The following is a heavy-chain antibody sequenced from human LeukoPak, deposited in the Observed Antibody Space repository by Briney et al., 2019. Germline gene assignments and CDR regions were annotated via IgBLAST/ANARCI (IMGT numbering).Heavy chain of an antibody. J-gene: IGHJ3*02. CDR3: ARDIYDSSGSDAFDI. CDR2: IYYSGST. V-gene: IGHV4-31*03. CDR1: GGSISSGGYY. Sequence: SETLSLTCTVSGGSISSGGYYWSWIRQHPGKGLEWIGYIYYSGSTYYNPSLKSRVTISVDTSKNQFSLKLSSVTAADTAVYYCARDIYDSSGSDAFDIWGQGTMATVSS. D-gene: IGHD3-22*01.